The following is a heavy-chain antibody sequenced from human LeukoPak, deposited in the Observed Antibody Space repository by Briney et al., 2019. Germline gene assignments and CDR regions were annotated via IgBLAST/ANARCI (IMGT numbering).Heavy chain of an antibody. CDR2: ISSSSSTI. CDR3: AREYYDSSGYSYDAFDI. J-gene: IGHJ3*02. V-gene: IGHV3-48*01. Sequence: GGSLRLSCAASGFTFSSYSMNWVRQAPGKGLEWVSYISSSSSTIYYADSVKGRFTISRDNAKNSLYLQMNSLRAEDTAVYYCAREYYDSSGYSYDAFDIWGQGTMVTVSS. D-gene: IGHD3-22*01. CDR1: GFTFSSYS.